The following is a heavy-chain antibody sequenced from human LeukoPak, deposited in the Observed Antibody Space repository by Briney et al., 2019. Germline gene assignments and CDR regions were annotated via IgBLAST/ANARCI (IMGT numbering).Heavy chain of an antibody. CDR3: AKDGSPERHMVRGVIAKRDYGMDV. CDR1: GFTFSSYD. D-gene: IGHD3-10*01. Sequence: PGGSLRLSCAASGFTFSSYDMHWLRQAPGKGLEWVAVISYDGSNKYYADSVKGRFTISRDNSKNTLYLQMNSLRAEDTAVYYCAKDGSPERHMVRGVIAKRDYGMDVWGKGTTVTVSS. J-gene: IGHJ6*04. CDR2: ISYDGSNK. V-gene: IGHV3-30*18.